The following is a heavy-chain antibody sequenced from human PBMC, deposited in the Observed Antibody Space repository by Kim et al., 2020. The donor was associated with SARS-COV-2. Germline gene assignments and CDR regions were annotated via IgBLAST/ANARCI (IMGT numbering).Heavy chain of an antibody. D-gene: IGHD1-26*01. CDR2: T. CDR3: ARGLGARVLDY. J-gene: IGHJ4*02. V-gene: IGHV4-34*01. Sequence: TNYNSSLKSRVTISIDRSRNQFSLELTSVTAADTAVYYCARGLGARVLDYWGQGTLVTVSS.